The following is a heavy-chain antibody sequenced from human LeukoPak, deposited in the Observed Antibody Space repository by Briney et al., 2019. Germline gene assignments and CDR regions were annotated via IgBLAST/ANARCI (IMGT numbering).Heavy chain of an antibody. J-gene: IGHJ4*02. CDR1: GFTFSSYS. CDR3: ARDDYRDYGPSLDY. CDR2: ISTSGSTI. V-gene: IGHV3-48*01. Sequence: GGSLRLSCAASGFTFSSYSMNWVRQAPGKGLDWVSYISTSGSTIYYADSVKGRFIISRDNARNSLFLQMNTLRAEDTAVYYCARDDYRDYGPSLDYWGQGTLVTVSS. D-gene: IGHD4-17*01.